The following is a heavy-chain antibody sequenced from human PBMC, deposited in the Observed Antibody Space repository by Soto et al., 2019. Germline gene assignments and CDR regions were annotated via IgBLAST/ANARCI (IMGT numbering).Heavy chain of an antibody. D-gene: IGHD3-22*01. V-gene: IGHV1-3*01. CDR3: ARALISTPSNYYYGMDV. J-gene: IGHJ6*02. CDR1: GYTFTSYA. CDR2: INAGNGNT. Sequence: ASVKVSCKTSGYTFTSYAMHWVRQAPGQRLEWMGWINAGNGNTKYSQKFQGRVTITIDTSASTAYMELSSLRSEDTAVYYCARALISTPSNYYYGMDVWGQGTTVTVSS.